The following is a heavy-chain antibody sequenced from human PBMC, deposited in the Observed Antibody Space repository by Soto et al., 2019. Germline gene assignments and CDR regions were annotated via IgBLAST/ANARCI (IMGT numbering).Heavy chain of an antibody. J-gene: IGHJ4*02. CDR1: GGSITTGGSY. Sequence: QVQLQESGPGLVKPSQTLSLTCTVSGGSITTGGSYWSWIRQHPGKGLEWIGNIDHSGNTYYNPSLKTRLTISVDPSKNHFSLMVDSVTAADTAVYYCARARFQVLYGKPYFDSWGQGTLVTVSS. CDR3: ARARFQVLYGKPYFDS. CDR2: IDHSGNT. D-gene: IGHD2-2*02. V-gene: IGHV4-31*03.